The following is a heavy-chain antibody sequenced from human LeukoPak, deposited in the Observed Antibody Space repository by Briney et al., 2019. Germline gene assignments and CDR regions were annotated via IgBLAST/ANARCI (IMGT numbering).Heavy chain of an antibody. Sequence: SETLSLTCTVSGGSISSYYWSWIRQPVGKGLEWIGRIYTSGSTNYNPSLKSRVTISVDKSKNQFSLKLSSVTAADTAVYYCARNPSGSGYYYYYMDVWGKGTTVTVSS. V-gene: IGHV4-4*07. D-gene: IGHD2-15*01. CDR1: GGSISSYY. CDR2: IYTSGST. CDR3: ARNPSGSGYYYYYMDV. J-gene: IGHJ6*03.